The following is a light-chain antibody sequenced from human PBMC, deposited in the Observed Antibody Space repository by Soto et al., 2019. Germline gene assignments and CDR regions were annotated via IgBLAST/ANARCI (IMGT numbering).Light chain of an antibody. Sequence: QSALTQPRSVSGSPGQSVTISCTGTSSDVGGYNFVSWYQQHPGKAPKLMIYDVSKRPSGVPDRFSGSKSGNTASLTISGIQAEDEADYYCCSYAGSYTGVLGTGTKLTVL. CDR2: DVS. CDR3: CSYAGSYTGV. J-gene: IGLJ1*01. CDR1: SSDVGGYNF. V-gene: IGLV2-11*01.